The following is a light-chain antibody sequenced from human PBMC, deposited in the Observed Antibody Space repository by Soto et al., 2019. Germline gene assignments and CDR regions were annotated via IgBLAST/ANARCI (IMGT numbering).Light chain of an antibody. Sequence: QSVLTQPPSASGTPGQRVTISCSGSSSNIGTNTVTWYQQLPGAAPKLLIYSDNQRASGVPDRVSGSKSGTSASLAISGLQSEDEADYSCAEWDVSLVVFGGGTKVTVL. V-gene: IGLV1-44*01. CDR2: SDN. J-gene: IGLJ2*01. CDR3: AEWDVSLVV. CDR1: SSNIGTNT.